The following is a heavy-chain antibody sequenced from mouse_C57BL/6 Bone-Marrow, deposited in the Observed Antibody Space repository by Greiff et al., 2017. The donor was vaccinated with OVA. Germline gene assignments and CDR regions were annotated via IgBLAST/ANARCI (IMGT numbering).Heavy chain of an antibody. CDR3: ARLGITTVYFDY. CDR1: GYAFSSYW. V-gene: IGHV1-80*01. CDR2: IYPGDGDT. Sequence: VQLQQSGAELVKPGASVKISCKASGYAFSSYWMNWVKQRPGKGLEWIGQIYPGDGDTNYNGKFKGKATLTADKSSSTAYMQLSSLTSEDSAVYFCARLGITTVYFDYWGQGTTLTVSS. D-gene: IGHD1-1*01. J-gene: IGHJ2*01.